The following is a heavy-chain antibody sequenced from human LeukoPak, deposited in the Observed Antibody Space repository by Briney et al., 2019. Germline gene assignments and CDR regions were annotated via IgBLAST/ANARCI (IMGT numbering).Heavy chain of an antibody. Sequence: SETLSLTCTVSGGSISSYYWSWIRQPAGKGLEWIGRIYTSGSTNYNPSLKSRVTMSVDTSKNQFSLKLSSVTAADTAVYYCARDYRAATVTTHYYYYGMDVWGQGTTVTVSS. D-gene: IGHD4-17*01. V-gene: IGHV4-4*07. CDR2: IYTSGST. CDR1: GGSISSYY. J-gene: IGHJ6*02. CDR3: ARDYRAATVTTHYYYYGMDV.